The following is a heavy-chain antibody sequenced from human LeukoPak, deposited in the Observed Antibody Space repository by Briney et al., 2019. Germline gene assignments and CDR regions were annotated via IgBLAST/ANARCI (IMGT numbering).Heavy chain of an antibody. D-gene: IGHD5-12*01. CDR3: ARGKSGYDYGLDS. J-gene: IGHJ4*02. V-gene: IGHV1-69*05. CDR2: IIPVFGTT. CDR1: GGTFSSHA. Sequence: SMKVSCKASGGTFSSHAISRVRQAPGQGLEWVGGIIPVFGTTNYAQKFQGRVTVTTDESTSTGYMELRSLRSDDTAVYYCARGKSGYDYGLDSWGQGTPVTVSS.